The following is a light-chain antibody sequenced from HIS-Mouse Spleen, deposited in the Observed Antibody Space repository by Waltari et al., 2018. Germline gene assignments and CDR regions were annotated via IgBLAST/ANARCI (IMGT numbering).Light chain of an antibody. J-gene: IGLJ2*01. CDR1: SSNIGNSY. CDR2: DNN. V-gene: IGLV1-51*01. CDR3: GTWDSSLSAGV. Sequence: QSVLTQPPSVSAAPGQKVTISCSGSSSNIGNSYVSWYRQPPGTAPKLLIYDNNKRPSGIPDRFSGSKSGTSATLGITGLQTGDEADYYCGTWDSSLSAGVFGGGTKLTVL.